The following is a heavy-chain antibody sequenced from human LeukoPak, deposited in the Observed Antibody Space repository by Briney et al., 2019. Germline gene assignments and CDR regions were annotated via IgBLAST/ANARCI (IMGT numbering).Heavy chain of an antibody. Sequence: PGGSLRLSCAPSGFTFSSYWMSWVRQAPGKGLEWVANIKQDGSEKYYVDSVKGRFIISRDNAKNSLYLQMNSLRAEDTAVYYGARETHGDYMDGWGKGTTVTVSS. D-gene: IGHD3-10*01. J-gene: IGHJ6*03. CDR2: IKQDGSEK. V-gene: IGHV3-7*01. CDR1: GFTFSSYW. CDR3: ARETHGDYMDG.